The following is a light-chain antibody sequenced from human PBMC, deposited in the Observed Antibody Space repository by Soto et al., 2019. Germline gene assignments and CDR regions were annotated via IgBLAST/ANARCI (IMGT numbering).Light chain of an antibody. J-gene: IGLJ2*01. CDR1: NSNIGAGYD. V-gene: IGLV1-40*01. Sequence: QSVLTQPPSVSGAPGQRVTISCTGSNSNIGAGYDVHWYQQLPGTAPKLLIYYNNIRPSGVPDRFSGSKSGTSASLAITGLQAEDEADYYCQSHDSSLSGSVFGGGTNVTVL. CDR2: YNN. CDR3: QSHDSSLSGSV.